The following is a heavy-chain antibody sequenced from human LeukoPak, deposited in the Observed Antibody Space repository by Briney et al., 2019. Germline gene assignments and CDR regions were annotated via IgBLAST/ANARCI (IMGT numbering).Heavy chain of an antibody. V-gene: IGHV3-30*04. CDR3: AKAPRYSSSWYVDY. D-gene: IGHD6-13*01. J-gene: IGHJ4*02. Sequence: GRSLRLSCAASGFTFSSYAMHWVRQAPGKGLEWVAVISYDGSNKYYADSVKGRFTISRDNSKNTLYLQMNSLRAEDTAVYYCAKAPRYSSSWYVDYWGQGTLVTVSS. CDR2: ISYDGSNK. CDR1: GFTFSSYA.